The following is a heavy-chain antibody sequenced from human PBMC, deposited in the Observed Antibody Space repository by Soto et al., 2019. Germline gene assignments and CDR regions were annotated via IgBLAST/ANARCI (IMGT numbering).Heavy chain of an antibody. CDR2: ISSSSSYI. CDR3: AREGRGIAAGGKPHDAFDI. V-gene: IGHV3-21*01. D-gene: IGHD6-13*01. Sequence: EVQLVESGGGLVKPGGSLRLSCAASGFTFSSYSMNWVRQAPGKGLEWVSAISSSSSYIYYADSVKGRFTISRDNAKNSLNLQMNSLRAADTAVYYFAREGRGIAAGGKPHDAFDIWGQGTMVTVSS. CDR1: GFTFSSYS. J-gene: IGHJ3*02.